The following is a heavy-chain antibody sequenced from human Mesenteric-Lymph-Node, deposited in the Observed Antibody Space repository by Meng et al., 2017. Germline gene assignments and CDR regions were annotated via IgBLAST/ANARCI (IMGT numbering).Heavy chain of an antibody. V-gene: IGHV1-2*06. Sequence: QVRLVQSGAEVKKPGASVKVSCKASGYTFTGYYMHWVRQAPGQGLEWMGRINPNSGGTNYAQKFQGRVTMTRDTSISTAYMELSRLRSDDTAVYYCARAWDCGGGSCLSDYWGQGTLVTVSS. J-gene: IGHJ4*02. D-gene: IGHD2-21*01. CDR2: INPNSGGT. CDR1: GYTFTGYY. CDR3: ARAWDCGGGSCLSDY.